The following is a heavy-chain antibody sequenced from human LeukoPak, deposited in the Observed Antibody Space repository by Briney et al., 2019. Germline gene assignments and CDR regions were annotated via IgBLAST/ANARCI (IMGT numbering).Heavy chain of an antibody. CDR1: GGSISSSNYY. CDR2: IYYSGST. D-gene: IGHD6-19*01. CDR3: AREREVAGYFDF. Sequence: SETLSLTCTVSGGSISSSNYYWGWIRQPPGKGLEWIGNIYYSGSTYYNPSLKSGVTISVDTSKNQFSLQLNSVTPEDTAVYYCAREREVAGYFDFWGRGTLVTVSS. J-gene: IGHJ4*02. V-gene: IGHV4-39*07.